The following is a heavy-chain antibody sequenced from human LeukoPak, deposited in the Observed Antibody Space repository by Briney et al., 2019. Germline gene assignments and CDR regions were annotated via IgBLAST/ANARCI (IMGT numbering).Heavy chain of an antibody. D-gene: IGHD6-19*01. V-gene: IGHV4-59*01. Sequence: SETLSLTXTVSGGSISSYYWSWIRQPPGKGLEWIGYIYYSGSTNYNPSLKSRVTISVDTSKNQFSLKLSSVTAADTAVYYCARAGYSSGWYNYYYYVDVWGKGTTVTVSS. CDR2: IYYSGST. CDR1: GGSISSYY. CDR3: ARAGYSSGWYNYYYYVDV. J-gene: IGHJ6*03.